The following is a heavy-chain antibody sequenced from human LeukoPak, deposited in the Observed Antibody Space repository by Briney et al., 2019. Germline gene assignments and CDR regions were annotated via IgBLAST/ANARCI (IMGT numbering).Heavy chain of an antibody. V-gene: IGHV4-34*01. J-gene: IGHJ6*04. CDR3: ARGLRLPSRSTPAVPHV. CDR2: INHSGTA. D-gene: IGHD2-2*01. CDR1: GGSFSDYY. Sequence: PSEALSLTCAVYGGSFSDYYWNWIRQPPGKGLEWIGEINHSGTANYHPSLKSRVTISVDTSKNQFSLRLTSVTAADTAVYYCARGLRLPSRSTPAVPHVWGKGTTATVSA.